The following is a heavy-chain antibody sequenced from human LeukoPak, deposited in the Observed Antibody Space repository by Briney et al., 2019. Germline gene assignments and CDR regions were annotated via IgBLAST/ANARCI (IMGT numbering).Heavy chain of an antibody. V-gene: IGHV3-23*01. D-gene: IGHD3-10*01. Sequence: GGSLRLSCAASGFTFSNYAMSWVRQAPGKGLEWVSTISYSGGYTYYADSVKGRFAISRDSSKNTLYLQMNGLRGEDTAVYYCARDGSHDRGPHWYFDLWGRGTLVTVSS. CDR2: ISYSGGYT. CDR3: ARDGSHDRGPHWYFDL. J-gene: IGHJ2*01. CDR1: GFTFSNYA.